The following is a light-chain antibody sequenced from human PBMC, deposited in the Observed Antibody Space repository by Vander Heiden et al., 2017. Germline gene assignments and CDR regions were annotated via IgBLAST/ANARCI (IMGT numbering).Light chain of an antibody. V-gene: IGKV1-39*01. CDR2: AAS. CDR3: QQSYSTPRFT. Sequence: IQMTQSPSSLSASVGDRVTITCRASQSISSYLNWYQQKPGRAPKHLIYAASSLQSGVPSRFSGSGSGTDFTLTISSLQPEDFATYYCQQSYSTPRFTFGPGTKVDIK. CDR1: QSISSY. J-gene: IGKJ3*01.